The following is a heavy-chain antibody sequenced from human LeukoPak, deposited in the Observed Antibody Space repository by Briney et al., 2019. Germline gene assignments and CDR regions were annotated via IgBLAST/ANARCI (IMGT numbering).Heavy chain of an antibody. V-gene: IGHV4-59*01. CDR3: ARDSDILTGYSLGYFDY. Sequence: PSETLSLTCTVCGGSISSYYGSWLRQPPGKGLEWIGYIYYSGSTNYNPSLKSRVTISIDTSKNQFSLKLSSVTAADTAVYYCARDSDILTGYSLGYFDYWGQGTLVTVSS. CDR1: GGSISSYY. J-gene: IGHJ4*02. CDR2: IYYSGST. D-gene: IGHD3-9*01.